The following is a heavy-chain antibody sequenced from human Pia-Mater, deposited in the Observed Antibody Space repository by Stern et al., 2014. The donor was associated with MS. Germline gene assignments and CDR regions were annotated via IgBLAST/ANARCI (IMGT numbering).Heavy chain of an antibody. D-gene: IGHD3-3*01. J-gene: IGHJ6*02. CDR2: IKQDGSEK. Sequence: EVQLVESGGGLVQPGGSLRLSCAASGFPFSSYWMSWVRQAPGKGLGWVANIKQDGSEKYYVDSVKGRFTISRDNAKNSLYLQMNSLRAEETAVYYCARVDDFWSGYYYYGMDVWGQGTTVTVSS. CDR1: GFPFSSYW. V-gene: IGHV3-7*01. CDR3: ARVDDFWSGYYYYGMDV.